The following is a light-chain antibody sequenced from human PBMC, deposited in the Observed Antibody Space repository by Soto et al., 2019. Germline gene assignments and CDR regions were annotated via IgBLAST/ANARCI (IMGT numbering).Light chain of an antibody. CDR1: NSDVGSYNL. Sequence: QSALTQPASVSGSPGQSITISCTGTNSDVGSYNLVSWYQQHPGKAPKVIIYEVSERPSGVSDRFSGSKSGNTASLMISRLQAEDEADYYCCSYAGSSTQSYVFGSGTKVTVL. J-gene: IGLJ1*01. CDR2: EVS. CDR3: CSYAGSSTQSYV. V-gene: IGLV2-23*02.